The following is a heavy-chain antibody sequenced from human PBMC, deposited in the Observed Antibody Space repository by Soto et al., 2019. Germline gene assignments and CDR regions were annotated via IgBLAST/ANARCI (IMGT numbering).Heavy chain of an antibody. V-gene: IGHV4-59*08. CDR1: GGSISSYY. D-gene: IGHD6-13*01. J-gene: IGHJ4*02. Sequence: PSETLSLTCTVSGGSISSYYWSWIRQPPGKGLEWIGYIYYSGSTYYNPSLKSRVTISVDTSKNQFSLKLSSVTAADTAVYYCATAVAVSPYYFGYWGQGTLVTVSS. CDR2: IYYSGST. CDR3: ATAVAVSPYYFGY.